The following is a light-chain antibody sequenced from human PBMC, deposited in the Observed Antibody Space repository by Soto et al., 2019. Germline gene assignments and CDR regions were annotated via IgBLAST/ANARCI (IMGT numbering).Light chain of an antibody. CDR3: SSYADVRSVV. CDR1: SSDVGTYNL. J-gene: IGLJ2*01. Sequence: HSALTQPASVSGSPGQSITISCTGTSSDVGTYNLVSWYQQHPGKAPKLMIYEVIKRPSGVSDRFSGSKSGNTASLTISGLQAEDEADYYCSSYADVRSVVFGGGTKLTVL. V-gene: IGLV2-23*02. CDR2: EVI.